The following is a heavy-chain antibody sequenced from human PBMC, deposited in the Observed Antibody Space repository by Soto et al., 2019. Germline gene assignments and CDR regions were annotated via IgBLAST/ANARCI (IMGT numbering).Heavy chain of an antibody. J-gene: IGHJ1*01. CDR2: IYYSGST. Sequence: SETLSLTCTVSGGSISSGGYYWSWIRQHPGKGLEWIGYIYYSGSTYYNPSLKSRVTISVDTSKNQFSLKLSSVTAADTAVYYCAGSSGYYYAYFQHWGQGTLVTVSS. CDR3: AGSSGYYYAYFQH. V-gene: IGHV4-31*03. CDR1: GGSISSGGYY. D-gene: IGHD3-22*01.